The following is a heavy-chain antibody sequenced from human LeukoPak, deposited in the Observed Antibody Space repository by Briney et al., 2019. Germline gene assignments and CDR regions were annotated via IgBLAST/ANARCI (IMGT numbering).Heavy chain of an antibody. D-gene: IGHD5-24*01. CDR1: GFTFSNYW. Sequence: GGSLRLSCAASGFTFSNYWMNWVRQAPGKGLEYVSSISSTSTYRFSADSVRGRFTISRDNAENSLFLQMNSLRGEDTAVYYCARIGPGTDVYNSFDYWGQGTLVTVSS. J-gene: IGHJ4*02. CDR3: ARIGPGTDVYNSFDY. V-gene: IGHV3-21*01. CDR2: ISSTSTYR.